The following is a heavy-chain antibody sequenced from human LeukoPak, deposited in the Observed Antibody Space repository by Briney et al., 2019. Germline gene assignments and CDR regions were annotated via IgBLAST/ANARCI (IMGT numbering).Heavy chain of an antibody. CDR3: ARGAGYCSGGSCSPMDV. CDR1: GFTFSLYP. CDR2: ISTSSSHI. J-gene: IGHJ6*03. V-gene: IGHV3-21*01. Sequence: GGSLRLXCAASGFTFSLYPMNWGRQAPGKGLEWVSSISTSSSHIYFANSVKGRFTISRDNAKNSLYLQMNSLTAEDTAVYYCARGAGYCSGGSCSPMDVWGKGTTVTVSS. D-gene: IGHD2-15*01.